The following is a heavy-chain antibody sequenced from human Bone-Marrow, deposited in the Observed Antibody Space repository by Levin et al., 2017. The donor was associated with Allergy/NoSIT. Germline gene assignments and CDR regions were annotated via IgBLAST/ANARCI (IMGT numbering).Heavy chain of an antibody. CDR2: VSHSGNT. V-gene: IGHV4-39*01. D-gene: IGHD3-9*01. CDR3: ARNWYLDWLGGWFDP. J-gene: IGHJ5*02. CDR1: GGSISTNGYY. Sequence: TSSETLSLTCTVSGGSISTNGYYWVWIRQPPGKGLEWIGSVSHSGNTYYNPSLKSRVTISVDTSDNQVSLKVTSVTAADTAVYYCARNWYLDWLGGWFDPWGQGTLVTVSS.